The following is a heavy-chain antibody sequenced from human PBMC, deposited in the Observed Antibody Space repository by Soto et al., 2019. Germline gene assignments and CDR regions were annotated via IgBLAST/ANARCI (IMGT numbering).Heavy chain of an antibody. D-gene: IGHD3-22*01. Sequence: PSETLSLTCTLSGASIGRGDYYWRWVRQDPGKGLEWIGYIYYSGGTYYNPSLKSRVTISVDTSKNQFSLELSSVTAADTAVYYCASIYHSSGYYYGNNWFDPWGQGTLVPVSS. CDR3: ASIYHSSGYYYGNNWFDP. J-gene: IGHJ5*02. CDR2: IYYSGGT. V-gene: IGHV4-31*02. CDR1: GASIGRGDYY.